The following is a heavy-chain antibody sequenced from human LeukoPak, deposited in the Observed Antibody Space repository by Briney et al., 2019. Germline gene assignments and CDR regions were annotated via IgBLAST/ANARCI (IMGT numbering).Heavy chain of an antibody. CDR3: ARRDISSGWSFDY. CDR1: GGSIKNYD. Sequence: SETLSLTCTVSGGSIKNYDWSWIRQPAGKGLEWIGQIYTDGSTNYNPPLKSRVTMSIDTTEDRVSLTIRSVTAADTAFYYCARRDISSGWSFDYWGQGTLVTVSS. V-gene: IGHV4-4*07. J-gene: IGHJ4*02. D-gene: IGHD6-19*01. CDR2: IYTDGST.